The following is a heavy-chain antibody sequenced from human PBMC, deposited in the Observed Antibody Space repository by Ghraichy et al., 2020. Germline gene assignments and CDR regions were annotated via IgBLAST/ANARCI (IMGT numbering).Heavy chain of an antibody. CDR2: IKEDGSVK. CDR3: ARGGLYDYVWGSYRFDF. V-gene: IGHV3-7*03. J-gene: IGHJ4*02. CDR1: RFTFSNYW. Sequence: GGSLRLSCAASRFTFSNYWMSWVRQAPGKGLECVANIKEDGSVKNYVDSVKGRFTISRDNAKNSLYLQMNSLRAEDTAVYYCARGGLYDYVWGSYRFDFWGQGALVTVSS. D-gene: IGHD3-16*02.